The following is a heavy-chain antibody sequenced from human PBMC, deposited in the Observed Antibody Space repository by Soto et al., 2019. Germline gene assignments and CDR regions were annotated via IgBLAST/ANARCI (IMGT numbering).Heavy chain of an antibody. D-gene: IGHD4-17*01. V-gene: IGHV3-33*01. J-gene: IGHJ4*02. CDR1: GFTFSSYG. CDR3: ARDPYGLYYFDY. CDR2: IWYDGSNK. Sequence: GGSLRLSCAASGFTFSSYGMHWVRQAPGKGLEWVAVIWYDGSNKYYPDSVKGRFTISRDNSKNTLYLQMNSLRAEDTAIYYCARDPYGLYYFDYWGQGTLVTVSS.